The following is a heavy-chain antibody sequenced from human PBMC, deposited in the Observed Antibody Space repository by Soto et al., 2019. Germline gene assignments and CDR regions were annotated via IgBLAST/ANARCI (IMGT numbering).Heavy chain of an antibody. CDR2: ISGSGGST. CDR3: AKDRASNYGPHWFDP. CDR1: GFTFSSYA. J-gene: IGHJ5*02. Sequence: PGGSLRLSCAASGFTFSSYAMSWVRQAPGKGLEWVSAISGSGGSTYYADSVKGRFTISRDNSKNTLYLQMNSLRAEDTAVYYCAKDRASNYGPHWFDPWGQGTLVTVSS. V-gene: IGHV3-23*01. D-gene: IGHD4-4*01.